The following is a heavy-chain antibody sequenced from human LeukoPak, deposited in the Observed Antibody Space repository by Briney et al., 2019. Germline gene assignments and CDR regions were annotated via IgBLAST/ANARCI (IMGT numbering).Heavy chain of an antibody. V-gene: IGHV3-30*02. CDR3: ATAPSYSSSRLPFDY. J-gene: IGHJ4*02. CDR2: IWYDGSNK. D-gene: IGHD6-13*01. Sequence: GGSLRLSCAASGFTFSSYGMHWVRQAPGKGLEWVAVIWYDGSNKYYADSVKGRFTISRDNSKNTLFLQMNSLRAEDTALYYCATAPSYSSSRLPFDYWGQGTLVTVSS. CDR1: GFTFSSYG.